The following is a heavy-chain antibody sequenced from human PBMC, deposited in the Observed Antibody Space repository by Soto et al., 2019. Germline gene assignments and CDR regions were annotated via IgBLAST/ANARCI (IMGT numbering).Heavy chain of an antibody. CDR3: ARHSGSFDSSGRLAGKFDF. CDR2: IYPGDSDT. J-gene: IGHJ4*02. CDR1: GYTFASYY. Sequence: ASVKVSCKASGYTFASYYRQWVRQMPGKGLEWMGIIYPGDSDTRYSPSFQGQITISADKSISTAYLQWSSLKASDTAIYYCARHSGSFDSSGRLAGKFDFWGQGTQLTVSS. D-gene: IGHD3-22*01. V-gene: IGHV5-51*01.